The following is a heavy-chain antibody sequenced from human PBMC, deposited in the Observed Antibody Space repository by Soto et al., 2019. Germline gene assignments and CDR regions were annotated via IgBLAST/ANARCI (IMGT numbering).Heavy chain of an antibody. D-gene: IGHD2-2*02. CDR1: GGSISSYY. Sequence: PSETLSLTCTVSGGSISSYYWSWIRQPPGKGLEWTGYIYYSGSTNYNPSLKSRVTISVDTSKDQFSLKLSSVTAADTAVYYCARDGRYCSSTSCYTSSYYYGMDVWGQGTTVTVSS. CDR2: IYYSGST. J-gene: IGHJ6*02. CDR3: ARDGRYCSSTSCYTSSYYYGMDV. V-gene: IGHV4-59*01.